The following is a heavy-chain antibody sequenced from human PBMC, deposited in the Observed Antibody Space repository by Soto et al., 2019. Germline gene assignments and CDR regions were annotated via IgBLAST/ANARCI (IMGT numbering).Heavy chain of an antibody. Sequence: SETLSLTCTVSGGSISSYYWSWIRQPPGKGLEWIGYIYYSGSTNYNPSLKSRVTISVDTSKNQFSLKLSSVTAADTAVYYCARGAYGDYEPGTFFDYWGQGTLVTVSS. CDR3: ARGAYGDYEPGTFFDY. CDR1: GGSISSYY. J-gene: IGHJ4*02. V-gene: IGHV4-59*01. D-gene: IGHD4-17*01. CDR2: IYYSGST.